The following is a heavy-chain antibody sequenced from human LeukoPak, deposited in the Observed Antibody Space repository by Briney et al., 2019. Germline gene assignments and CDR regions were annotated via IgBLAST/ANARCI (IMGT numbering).Heavy chain of an antibody. D-gene: IGHD3-3*01. CDR3: ARTWSGLGSFVY. CDR1: GGSISSYY. Sequence: SETLSLTCTVTGGSISSYYWSWIRQPPGKGLEWIGYIYYSGSTNYNPSLKSRVTISVDTSKNQFSLKLSSVTAADTAVYYCARTWSGLGSFVYWGQGTLVTVSS. CDR2: IYYSGST. J-gene: IGHJ4*02. V-gene: IGHV4-59*01.